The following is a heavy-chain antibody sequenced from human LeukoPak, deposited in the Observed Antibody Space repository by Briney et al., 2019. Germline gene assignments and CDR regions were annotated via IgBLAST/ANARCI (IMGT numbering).Heavy chain of an antibody. V-gene: IGHV3-23*01. CDR2: ISGSGGST. Sequence: PGGSLRLSCAASGFTFSSYGMSWVRQAPGKGLEWVSAISGSGGSTYYADSVKGRFTISRDNSKNTLYLQMNSLRAEDTAVYYCAKDLEWIQLWFGLAIDYWGQGTLVTVSS. J-gene: IGHJ4*02. D-gene: IGHD5-18*01. CDR1: GFTFSSYG. CDR3: AKDLEWIQLWFGLAIDY.